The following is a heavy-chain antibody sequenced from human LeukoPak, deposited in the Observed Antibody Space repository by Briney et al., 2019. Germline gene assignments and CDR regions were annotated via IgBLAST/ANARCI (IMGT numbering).Heavy chain of an antibody. D-gene: IGHD3-3*01. J-gene: IGHJ4*02. CDR3: ARSLYDFWSGLYYY. CDR2: IYYSGST. Sequence: SETLSLTCTVSGGSISSSSYYWGWIRQPPGKGLEWIGSIYYSGSTYYNPSLKSRVTISVDTSKNQFSLKLSSVTAADTAVYYCARSLYDFWSGLYYYWGQGTLVTVSS. V-gene: IGHV4-39*01. CDR1: GGSISSSSYY.